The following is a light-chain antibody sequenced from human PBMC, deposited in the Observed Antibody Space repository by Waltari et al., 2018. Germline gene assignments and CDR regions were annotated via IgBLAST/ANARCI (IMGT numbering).Light chain of an antibody. J-gene: IGLJ2*01. CDR3: HSRDASGVAGS. CDR2: DKN. CDR1: SRSSYY. V-gene: IGLV3-19*01. Sequence: SSELTQDPAVSVAMGQTVRITCQGDSRSSYYASWYQQRPGQAPILVMYDKNNRPSGVPDRFSGSSSHNTASLTITGAQAEDEASYYCHSRDASGVAGSFGGGTKLTVL.